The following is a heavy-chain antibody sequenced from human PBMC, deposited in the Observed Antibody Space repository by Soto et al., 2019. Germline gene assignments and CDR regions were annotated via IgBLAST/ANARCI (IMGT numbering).Heavy chain of an antibody. CDR1: GFTYSSYW. CDR2: IKQDGSEK. Sequence: GGSLRLSCAASGFTYSSYWMSWVRQAAGKGLEWVANIKQDGSEKYYVDSVKGRFTISRDNAKNSLYLQMNSLRAEDTAVYYCARARGHYDFWSGYYLYYYYGMDVWGQGTTVTVYS. V-gene: IGHV3-7*05. J-gene: IGHJ6*02. CDR3: ARARGHYDFWSGYYLYYYYGMDV. D-gene: IGHD3-3*01.